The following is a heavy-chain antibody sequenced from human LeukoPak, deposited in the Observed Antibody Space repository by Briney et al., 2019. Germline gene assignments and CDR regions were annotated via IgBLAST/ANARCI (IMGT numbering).Heavy chain of an antibody. Sequence: GGSLRLSCAASGFTFSTYWMSWVRQAPGKGLEWLANLNQDGSEKYHVDSVKGPFTISRDNAKNSLYLQMNSLRAEDTAVYYCARGTGRGMGVWGQGTTVTVSS. V-gene: IGHV3-7*05. D-gene: IGHD1-1*01. CDR1: GFTFSTYW. CDR2: LNQDGSEK. CDR3: ARGTGRGMGV. J-gene: IGHJ6*02.